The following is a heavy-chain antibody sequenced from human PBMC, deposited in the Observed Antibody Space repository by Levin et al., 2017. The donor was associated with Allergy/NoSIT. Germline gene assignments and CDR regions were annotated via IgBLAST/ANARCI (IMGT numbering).Heavy chain of an antibody. Sequence: LSLTCAASEFIFSTSGMQWVRQAPGKGLEWVAIITPDGSLKYYADSVKGRFVISRDNSKSTLYLQMSTLRPEDTAVYYCAKGGDFDLWGQGTLVTVSS. J-gene: IGHJ4*02. CDR2: ITPDGSLK. D-gene: IGHD3-16*01. CDR1: EFIFSTSG. V-gene: IGHV3-30*18. CDR3: AKGGDFDL.